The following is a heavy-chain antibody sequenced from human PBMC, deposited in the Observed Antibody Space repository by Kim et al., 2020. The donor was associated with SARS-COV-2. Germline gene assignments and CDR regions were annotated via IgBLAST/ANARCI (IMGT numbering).Heavy chain of an antibody. J-gene: IGHJ6*02. Sequence: GGSLRLSCSASGFTFSTYAMHWVRQAPGKGLEYVSVIRSNGESQYYADSVRGRFTVSRDNSKNTLYLQMSSLRPEDTAVYYCVKSKGAYYGMDVWGLGTT. V-gene: IGHV3-64D*09. CDR1: GFTFSTYA. CDR2: IRSNGESQ. D-gene: IGHD3-3*01. CDR3: VKSKGAYYGMDV.